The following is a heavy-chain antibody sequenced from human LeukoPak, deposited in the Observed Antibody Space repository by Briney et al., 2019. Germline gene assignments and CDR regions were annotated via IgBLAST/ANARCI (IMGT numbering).Heavy chain of an antibody. V-gene: IGHV4-34*01. CDR3: ARLFGMVDV. D-gene: IGHD3-16*01. CDR2: INHSGST. Sequence: SETLSLTCAVYGGSFSGYYWSWIRQPPGKGLEWIGEINHSGSTNFNPSLKSRVTLSVDTSKNQFSLKLNSVTAADTAVYYCARLFGMVDVWGKGTTVTISS. CDR1: GGSFSGYY. J-gene: IGHJ6*04.